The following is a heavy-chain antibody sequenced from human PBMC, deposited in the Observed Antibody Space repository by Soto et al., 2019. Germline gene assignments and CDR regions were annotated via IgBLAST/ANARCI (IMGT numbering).Heavy chain of an antibody. Sequence: ASVKVSCKASGYTFTSYYMHWVRQAPGQGLEWMGIINPSGGSTSYAQKFQERVTITRDMSTSTAYMELSSLRSEDTAVYYCAAGDGSGSYYRMLGYYYYYGMDVWGQGTTVTVSS. CDR2: INPSGGST. J-gene: IGHJ6*02. V-gene: IGHV1-46*01. CDR1: GYTFTSYY. D-gene: IGHD3-10*01. CDR3: AAGDGSGSYYRMLGYYYYYGMDV.